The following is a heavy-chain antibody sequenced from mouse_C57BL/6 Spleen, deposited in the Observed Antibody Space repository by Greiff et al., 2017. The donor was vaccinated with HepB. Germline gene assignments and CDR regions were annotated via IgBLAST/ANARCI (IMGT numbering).Heavy chain of an antibody. V-gene: IGHV1-82*01. Sequence: VQLQQSGPELVKPGASVKISCKASGYAFSSSWMNWAKQRPGKGLEWIGRIYPGDGDTNYNGKFKGKATLTADKSSSTAYMQLSSLTSEDSAVYFCAREGWTGFAYWGQGTLVTVSA. CDR3: AREGWTGFAY. CDR2: IYPGDGDT. D-gene: IGHD3-3*01. J-gene: IGHJ3*01. CDR1: GYAFSSSW.